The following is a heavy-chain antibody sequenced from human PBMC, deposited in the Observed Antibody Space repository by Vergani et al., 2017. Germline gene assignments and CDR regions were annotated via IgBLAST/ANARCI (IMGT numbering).Heavy chain of an antibody. J-gene: IGHJ4*02. CDR1: GFTFDDYG. CDR3: AKDIGARYSSGWYIGEYYFDY. CDR2: ISWNSGSI. Sequence: EVQLVESGGGVVRPGGSLRLSCAASGFTFDDYGMSWVRQAPGKGLEWVSGISWNSGSIGYADSVKGRFTISRDNAKNSLYLQMNSLRAEDTALYYCAKDIGARYSSGWYIGEYYFDYWGQGTLVTVSS. V-gene: IGHV3-9*01. D-gene: IGHD6-19*01.